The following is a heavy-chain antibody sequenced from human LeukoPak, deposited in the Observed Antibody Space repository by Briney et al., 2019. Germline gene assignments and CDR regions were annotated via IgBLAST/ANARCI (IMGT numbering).Heavy chain of an antibody. D-gene: IGHD3-10*01. V-gene: IGHV4-61*02. Sequence: SETLSLTCTVSGGSISSGSYYWSWIRQPAGKGLEWIGRIYTSGSTSYNPSLKSRVTILVDTSKNQFSLKLSSVTAADTAVYYCARIALDGSLDYWGQGTLVTVSS. CDR2: IYTSGST. CDR1: GGSISSGSYY. J-gene: IGHJ4*02. CDR3: ARIALDGSLDY.